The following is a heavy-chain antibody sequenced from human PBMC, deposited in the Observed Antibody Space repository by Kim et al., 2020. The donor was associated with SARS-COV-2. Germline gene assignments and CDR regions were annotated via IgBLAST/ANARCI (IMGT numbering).Heavy chain of an antibody. CDR1: GGSISSSSYY. V-gene: IGHV4-39*02. CDR3: AREGPGGVGVLTGYYNTLGDTYYVDY. D-gene: IGHD3-9*01. CDR2: IYYSGST. J-gene: IGHJ4*02. Sequence: SGTLSLTCTVSGGSISSSSYYWGWIRQPPGKGLEWIGSIYYSGSTYYNPSLKSRVTISVDTSKNQFSLKLSSVTAADTAVYYCAREGPGGVGVLTGYYNTLGDTYYVDYRGQVTLVTVSS.